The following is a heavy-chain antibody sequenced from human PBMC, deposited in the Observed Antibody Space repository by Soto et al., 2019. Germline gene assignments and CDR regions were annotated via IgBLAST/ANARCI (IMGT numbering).Heavy chain of an antibody. CDR2: IYYSGST. Sequence: QLQLQESGPGLVKPSETLSLTCTVSGGSISSSSYYWGWIRQPPGKGLEWIGSIYYSGSTYYNPSLKSRVTTSVETSKNRFSLKLSSVTAADTAVYYCARHLVTYYYGSGSYFPSRFDYWGQGTLVTVSS. CDR3: ARHLVTYYYGSGSYFPSRFDY. J-gene: IGHJ4*02. D-gene: IGHD3-10*01. CDR1: GGSISSSSYY. V-gene: IGHV4-39*01.